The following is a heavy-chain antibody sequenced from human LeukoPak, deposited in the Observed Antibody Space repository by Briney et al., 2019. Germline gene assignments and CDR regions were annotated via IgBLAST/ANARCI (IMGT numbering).Heavy chain of an antibody. V-gene: IGHV4-39*07. D-gene: IGHD2-15*01. CDR1: GGSISSSSYY. J-gene: IGHJ4*02. CDR3: ARRVVAATPDY. CDR2: IYYSGST. Sequence: SETLSLTCTVSGGSISSSSYYWGWIRQPPGKGLEWIGSIYYSGSTYYNPSLKSRVTISVDTSKNQFSLKLSSVTAADTAVYYCARRVVAATPDYWGQGTLVTVSS.